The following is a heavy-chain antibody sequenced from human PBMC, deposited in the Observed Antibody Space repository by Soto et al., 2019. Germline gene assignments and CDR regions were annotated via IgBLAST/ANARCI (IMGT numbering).Heavy chain of an antibody. D-gene: IGHD4-17*01. CDR1: GVTFSSYA. Sequence: EVQLSESGGGLVQTGGSLRLSCAASGVTFSSYAMSWVRQAPGKGLEWVSAISGSGGSTYYADSVKGRFTISRDNSKNTLYLQMNSLRAEDTAVYYCAKVGGYGDTYYFDYWGQGTLVTVSS. J-gene: IGHJ4*02. CDR3: AKVGGYGDTYYFDY. V-gene: IGHV3-23*01. CDR2: ISGSGGST.